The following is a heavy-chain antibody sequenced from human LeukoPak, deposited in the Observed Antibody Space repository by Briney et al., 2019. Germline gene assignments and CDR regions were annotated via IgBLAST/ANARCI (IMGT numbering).Heavy chain of an antibody. J-gene: IGHJ3*02. CDR2: IIPMIGTA. CDR3: AKGATVGKKALDI. V-gene: IGHV1-69*04. CDR1: GGIFSNHA. Sequence: SVKVSCKASGGIFSNHAVTWVRQAPGQGLEWMGRIIPMIGTAKYAQKFQGGVTFTADTSTNTAYMELSSLTSEDTALYFCAKGATVGKKALDIWGQGSLVTVSS. D-gene: IGHD1-14*01.